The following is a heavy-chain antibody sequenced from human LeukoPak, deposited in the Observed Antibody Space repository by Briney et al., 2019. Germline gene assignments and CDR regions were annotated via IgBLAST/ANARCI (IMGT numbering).Heavy chain of an antibody. D-gene: IGHD6-19*01. V-gene: IGHV3-30*02. CDR2: IRYDGSNK. Sequence: GGSLRPSCAASGFTFSSYGMHWVRQAPGKGLEWVAFIRYDGSNKYYADSVKGRFTISRDNSKNTLYLQMNSLRAEDTAVYYCAKDGTASSGWYSDWDYWGQGTLVTVSS. CDR1: GFTFSSYG. J-gene: IGHJ4*02. CDR3: AKDGTASSGWYSDWDY.